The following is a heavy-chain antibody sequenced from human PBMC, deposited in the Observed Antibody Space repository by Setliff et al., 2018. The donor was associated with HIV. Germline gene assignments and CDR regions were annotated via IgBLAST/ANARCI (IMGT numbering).Heavy chain of an antibody. CDR2: ISDGGGST. CDR3: ARESYYDSSGPLFH. D-gene: IGHD3-22*01. J-gene: IGHJ4*02. V-gene: IGHV3-23*01. Sequence: GGSLRLSCAASGFTFSSYPMSWVRQSPGKGPEWVSAISDGGGSTYYAVSVKGRFTISRDNAKNSLYLQMNSLRAEDTAVYYCARESYYDSSGPLFHWGQGTLVTVSS. CDR1: GFTFSSYP.